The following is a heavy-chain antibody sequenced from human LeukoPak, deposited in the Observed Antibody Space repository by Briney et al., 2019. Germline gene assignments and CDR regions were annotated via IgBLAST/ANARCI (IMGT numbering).Heavy chain of an antibody. CDR1: GYTFTGYY. Sequence: ASVKASCKASGYTFTGYYIHWVRQAPGQGLEWMGWINPNSGGTSYAQKFQGRVTMTRETSISTAYMELSRLKSDDTAVYYCAREPTPPSEYWGQGTPVTVSS. CDR2: INPNSGGT. D-gene: IGHD4-11*01. J-gene: IGHJ4*02. CDR3: AREPTPPSEY. V-gene: IGHV1-2*02.